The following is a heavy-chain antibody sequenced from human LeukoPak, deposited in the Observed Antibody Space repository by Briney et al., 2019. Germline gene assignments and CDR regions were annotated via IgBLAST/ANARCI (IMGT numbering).Heavy chain of an antibody. J-gene: IGHJ6*03. CDR2: ISAYNGNT. V-gene: IGHV1-18*01. CDR1: GYTFTSYG. Sequence: ASVTVSCKASGYTFTSYGISWVRQAPGQGLEWMGWISAYNGNTNYAQKLQGRVTMTTDTSTSTAYMELRSLRSDDTAVYYCARDPNYGVYYYYMDVWGKGTTVTISS. CDR3: ARDPNYGVYYYYMDV. D-gene: IGHD4-17*01.